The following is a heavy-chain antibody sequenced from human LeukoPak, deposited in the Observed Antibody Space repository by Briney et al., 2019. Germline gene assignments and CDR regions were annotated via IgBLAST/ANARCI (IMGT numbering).Heavy chain of an antibody. J-gene: IGHJ4*02. Sequence: PGGSLRLSCAASGFTFSAYGMSWVRQSPRKGLEWVSGVSGADGTTYYADSVKGRFTISRDNSKNTLYLQMDRLRVEDTAVYYCVKDGDIVVVITFDYWGQGTLVTVSS. CDR3: VKDGDIVVVITFDY. CDR1: GFTFSAYG. D-gene: IGHD3-22*01. V-gene: IGHV3-23*01. CDR2: VSGADGTT.